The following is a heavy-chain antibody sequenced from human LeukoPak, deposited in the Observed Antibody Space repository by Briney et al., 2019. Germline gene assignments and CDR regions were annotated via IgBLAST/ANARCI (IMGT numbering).Heavy chain of an antibody. D-gene: IGHD3-16*02. CDR1: GGSFSGYY. J-gene: IGHJ4*02. V-gene: IGHV4-34*01. CDR3: ARGRYVWGSYRAYFDY. CDR2: INHSGST. Sequence: SETLSLTCAVYGGSFSGYYWSWIRQPPGKGLEWIGEINHSGSTNYNPSLESRVTISVDTSKNQFSLKLSSVTAADTAVYYCARGRYVWGSYRAYFDYWGQGTLVTVSS.